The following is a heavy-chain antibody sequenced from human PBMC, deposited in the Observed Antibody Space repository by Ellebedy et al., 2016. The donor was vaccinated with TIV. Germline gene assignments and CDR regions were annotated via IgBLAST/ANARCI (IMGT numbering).Heavy chain of an antibody. CDR1: GFTFSAYS. CDR2: ISGNGGSI. Sequence: GGSLRLXXAASGFTFSAYSMNWVRQAPGKGLEWVSTISGNGGSIYDADSVKGRFTISRDNSKNVIYLQMNGLRAEDTAIYYCAKPARTDATDFWGQGTLVTVSS. CDR3: AKPARTDATDF. D-gene: IGHD4-17*01. V-gene: IGHV3-23*01. J-gene: IGHJ4*02.